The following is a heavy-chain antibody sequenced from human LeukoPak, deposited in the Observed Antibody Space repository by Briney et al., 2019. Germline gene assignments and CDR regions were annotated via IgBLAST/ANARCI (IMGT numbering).Heavy chain of an antibody. CDR3: ARDGGELPVDY. CDR2: IYSSGST. V-gene: IGHV4-61*08. Sequence: SETLSLTFTVSGGSISSGDYYWSWIRQPPGKGLEWIGYIYSSGSTNYNPSLKSRLTISVDASKNQFSLKLTSVTAADTAVYYCARDGGELPVDYWGQGTLVTVSS. J-gene: IGHJ4*02. CDR1: GGSISSGDYY. D-gene: IGHD1-26*01.